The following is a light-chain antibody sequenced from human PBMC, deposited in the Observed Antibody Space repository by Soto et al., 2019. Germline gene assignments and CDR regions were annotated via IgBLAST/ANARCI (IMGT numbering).Light chain of an antibody. CDR1: QSVSSN. V-gene: IGKV3-15*01. CDR3: QQYNNWPYT. J-gene: IGKJ2*01. CDR2: GAS. Sequence: EIVMTQSPATLSVSPGERAALSCRASQSVSSNFAWYQQKPGQAPRLLIYGASTRATGIPARFSGSGSGTDFTLTISSLQSEGFAVYYCQQYNNWPYTFGQGTKLEIK.